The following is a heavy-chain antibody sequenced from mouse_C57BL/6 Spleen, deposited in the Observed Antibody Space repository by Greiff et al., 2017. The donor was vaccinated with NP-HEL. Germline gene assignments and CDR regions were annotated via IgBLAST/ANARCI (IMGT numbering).Heavy chain of an antibody. CDR2: IHPNSGST. J-gene: IGHJ2*01. CDR3: ARSDYGSSYEYYFDY. D-gene: IGHD1-1*01. Sequence: QVHMKQPGAELVKPGASVKLSCKASGYTFTSYWMHWVKQRPGQGLEWIGMIHPNSGSTNYHEQLKSKATLTVDKSSSTAYMQLSSLTPEDSAVYYCARSDYGSSYEYYFDYWGQGTTLTVSS. CDR1: GYTFTSYW. V-gene: IGHV1-64*01.